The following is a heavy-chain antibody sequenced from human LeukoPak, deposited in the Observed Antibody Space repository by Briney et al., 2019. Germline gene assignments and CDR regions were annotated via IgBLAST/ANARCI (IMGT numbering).Heavy chain of an antibody. CDR1: GGSISSGGYY. Sequence: SQTLSLTCTVSGGSISSGGYYWSWIRQHPGKGLEWIGYIYYSGSTYYNPSLKSRVTISVDTSENQFSLKLSSVTAADTAVYYCARVPIAAAGMLDYWGQGTLVTVSS. J-gene: IGHJ4*02. D-gene: IGHD6-13*01. CDR2: IYYSGST. V-gene: IGHV4-31*03. CDR3: ARVPIAAAGMLDY.